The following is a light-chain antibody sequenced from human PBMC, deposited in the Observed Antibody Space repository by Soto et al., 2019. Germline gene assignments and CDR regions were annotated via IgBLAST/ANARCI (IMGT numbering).Light chain of an antibody. J-gene: IGKJ1*01. Sequence: EIVMTKSRATLSVSQGERATLSCRASQSVITNLAWYQQKPGQAPRLLIYGASTRAAIIPARFSGSGSGTEFTLTISSLQSEDFAVYYCQQYGSSPQTFGQGTKVDI. V-gene: IGKV3-15*01. CDR2: GAS. CDR1: QSVITN. CDR3: QQYGSSPQT.